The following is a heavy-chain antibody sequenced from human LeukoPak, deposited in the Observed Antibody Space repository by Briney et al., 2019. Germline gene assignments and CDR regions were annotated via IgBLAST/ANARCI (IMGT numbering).Heavy chain of an antibody. D-gene: IGHD3-22*01. Sequence: SQTLSLTCTVSGGSISSGGYYWSWIRQHPGKGLEWIGYIYYSGSTYYNPSLKSRVTISVDTSKNQFSLKLSSVTAADTAVYYCARVRDYYDSSGLDYWGQGTLVTVSS. J-gene: IGHJ4*02. CDR1: GGSISSGGYY. V-gene: IGHV4-31*03. CDR2: IYYSGST. CDR3: ARVRDYYDSSGLDY.